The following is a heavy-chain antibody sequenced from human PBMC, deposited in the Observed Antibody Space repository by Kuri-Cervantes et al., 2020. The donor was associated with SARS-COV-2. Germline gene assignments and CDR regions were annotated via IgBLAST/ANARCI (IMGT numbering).Heavy chain of an antibody. D-gene: IGHD6-6*01. J-gene: IGHJ3*02. CDR1: GYTLTELS. CDR2: INPSGGST. V-gene: IGHV1-46*01. Sequence: ASVKVSCKVSGYTLTELSMHWVRQAPGQGLEWMGIINPSGGSTSYAQKFQGRVTMTRDTSTSTVYMELSSLRSEDTAVYYCARLSHSSSSIAFDIWGQGTMVTVSS. CDR3: ARLSHSSSSIAFDI.